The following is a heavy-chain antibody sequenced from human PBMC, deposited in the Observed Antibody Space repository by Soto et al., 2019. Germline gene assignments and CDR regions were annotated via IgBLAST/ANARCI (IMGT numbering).Heavy chain of an antibody. CDR2: IYPGDSDA. V-gene: IGHV5-51*01. CDR3: AVWFYSDTSGYKGYYFDY. J-gene: IGHJ4*02. CDR1: GYSFTDYW. D-gene: IGHD3-22*01. Sequence: GESMKISCNGAGYSFTDYWIGWVRQIPGKGLEWMGIIYPGDSDARYSPSFQGQVTISADKSISTAYLRWSSLKASDTAMYYCAVWFYSDTSGYKGYYFDYWGRGTLVTVSS.